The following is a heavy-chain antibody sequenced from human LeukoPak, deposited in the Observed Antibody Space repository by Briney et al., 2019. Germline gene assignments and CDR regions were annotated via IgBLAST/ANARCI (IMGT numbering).Heavy chain of an antibody. D-gene: IGHD1-26*01. Sequence: PGESLRLSCAASGFTFSNYCMSWVRQAPGKGLEWVGNINEDGSVKYYVDSVKGRSTISRDNAKNSLYLQMNSLRAEDTAVYYCARDLGASQHLSWFGPWGQGTLVTVSS. CDR3: ARDLGASQHLSWFGP. V-gene: IGHV3-7*05. CDR1: GFTFSNYC. J-gene: IGHJ5*02. CDR2: INEDGSVK.